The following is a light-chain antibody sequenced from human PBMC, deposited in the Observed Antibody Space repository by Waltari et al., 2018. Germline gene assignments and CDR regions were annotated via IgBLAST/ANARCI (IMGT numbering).Light chain of an antibody. Sequence: QSALTQPPSASGSPGQSVTISCTGTSSDVGGFNYVSWYQQHPGKAPKLLITDVTKRPSGVPNRFAGSKSGHTASLTVSGLQAEDEADYYFLSYAGSNGYVFGSGTRVTVL. CDR2: DVT. V-gene: IGLV2-8*01. CDR1: SSDVGGFNY. CDR3: LSYAGSNGYV. J-gene: IGLJ1*01.